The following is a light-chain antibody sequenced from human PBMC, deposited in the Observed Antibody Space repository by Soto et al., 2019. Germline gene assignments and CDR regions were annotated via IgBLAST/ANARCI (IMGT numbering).Light chain of an antibody. CDR2: GTS. CDR3: QQYGTSPKT. J-gene: IGKJ1*01. Sequence: EIVLTQSPGTLSLSPGQRATLSCRASQSVSSGNLAWYQQKPGQAPRLLIYGTSNMATGIPDRFTGSGSGTEFTLTIIRLEREDFAVYYCQQYGTSPKTFGQGTKVEIK. CDR1: QSVSSGN. V-gene: IGKV3-20*01.